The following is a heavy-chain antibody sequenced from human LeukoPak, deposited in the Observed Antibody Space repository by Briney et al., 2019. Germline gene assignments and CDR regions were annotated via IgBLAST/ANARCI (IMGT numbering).Heavy chain of an antibody. D-gene: IGHD1-14*01. CDR1: GGSFSDYY. CDR3: ARGRGGKGRYFDL. J-gene: IGHJ2*01. Sequence: PSETLSLTCAVYGGSFSDYYWSWIRQPPGEGLEWMGEINHSGGTDYISSLKSRVTISIDTSNNQFSLKLSSVTAADTAVYSCARGRGGKGRYFDLWGRGTLVTVSS. CDR2: INHSGGT. V-gene: IGHV4-34*01.